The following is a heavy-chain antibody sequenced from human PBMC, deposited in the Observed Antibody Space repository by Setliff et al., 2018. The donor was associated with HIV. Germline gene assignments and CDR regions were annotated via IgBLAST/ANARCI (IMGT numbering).Heavy chain of an antibody. Sequence: SETLSLTCTVSGAYISSYYWSWIRQPPGKGLEWIGYIYYSGSTNYNPSLKSRVTISVDTSKNQFSLKLTSVTAADTAVYYCACRYYDLWSNYYTGIPYWGQGTLVTVS. J-gene: IGHJ4*02. CDR3: ACRYYDLWSNYYTGIPY. V-gene: IGHV4-59*01. D-gene: IGHD3-3*01. CDR1: GAYISSYY. CDR2: IYYSGST.